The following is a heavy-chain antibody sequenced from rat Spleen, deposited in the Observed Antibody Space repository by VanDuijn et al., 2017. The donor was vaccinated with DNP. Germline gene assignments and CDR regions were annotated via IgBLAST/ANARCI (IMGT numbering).Heavy chain of an antibody. D-gene: IGHD3-8*01. J-gene: IGHJ2*01. CDR2: IIHDGSSI. Sequence: EVQLVESDGGLVQPGRSLKLSCAASGITFSSLPLAWVRQAPAKGLVWVAPIIHDGSSIYYRDFVKGRFTISRDNAHRTLYLQVKSLRSEDTATYYCTSNPHIRTAAPFDYWGQGVMVTVSS. CDR1: GITFSSLP. V-gene: IGHV5-29*01. CDR3: TSNPHIRTAAPFDY.